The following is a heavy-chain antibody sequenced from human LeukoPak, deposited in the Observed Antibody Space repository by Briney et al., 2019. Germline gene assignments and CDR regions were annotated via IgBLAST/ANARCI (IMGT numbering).Heavy chain of an antibody. CDR1: GYKFTSYW. CDR2: FYPGDSAT. D-gene: IGHD6-13*01. V-gene: IGHV5-51*01. J-gene: IGHJ4*02. CDR3: ARFARPGIAAAGTGY. Sequence: GESLKISCKGSGYKFTSYWIGWVRQMPGKGLEWMAIFYPGDSATTYSPSFQGQVTISADKSISTAYLQWSSLKASDTAMYYCARFARPGIAAAGTGYWGQGTLVTVSS.